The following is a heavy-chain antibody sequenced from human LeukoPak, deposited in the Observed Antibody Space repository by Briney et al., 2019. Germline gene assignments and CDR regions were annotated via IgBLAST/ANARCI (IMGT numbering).Heavy chain of an antibody. V-gene: IGHV1-2*02. CDR2: INPNSGGT. Sequence: ASVKVSCKASGYTFTGYYMHWVRQAPGQGLEWMGWINPNSGGTNYAQKFQGRVTMTRDTSISTAYMELSRLRSDDTAVYYCARPVMNRYYYGSGSYDLDYWGQGTLVTVSS. CDR1: GYTFTGYY. D-gene: IGHD3-10*01. CDR3: ARPVMNRYYYGSGSYDLDY. J-gene: IGHJ4*02.